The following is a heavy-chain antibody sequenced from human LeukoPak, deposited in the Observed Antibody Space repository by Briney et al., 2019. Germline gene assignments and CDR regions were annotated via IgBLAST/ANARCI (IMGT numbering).Heavy chain of an antibody. Sequence: ASVKVSCKASGYTFTGYYMHWVRQAPGQGLEWMGWINPNSGGTNYAQKFQGWVTMTRDTSISTAYMELSRLRSDDTAVYYCARDSTLLISDVVVVPAAPPPGGYFDYWGQGTLVTVSS. CDR1: GYTFTGYY. CDR3: ARDSTLLISDVVVVPAAPPPGGYFDY. CDR2: INPNSGGT. V-gene: IGHV1-2*04. J-gene: IGHJ4*02. D-gene: IGHD2-2*01.